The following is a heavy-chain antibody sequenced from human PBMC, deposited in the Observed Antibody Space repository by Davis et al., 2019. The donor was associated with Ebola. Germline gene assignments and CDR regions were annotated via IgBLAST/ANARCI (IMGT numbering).Heavy chain of an antibody. CDR3: ARAETSILWWSYGMDV. V-gene: IGHV3-13*01. CDR2: IGTAGDT. Sequence: GESLKISCAASGFTFSSYDMHWVRQATGKGLEWVSAIGTAGDTYYPGSVKGRFTISRENAKNSLYLQMNSLRAEDTAVYYCARAETSILWWSYGMDVWGQRTTVTVSS. J-gene: IGHJ6*02. D-gene: IGHD2-21*01. CDR1: GFTFSSYD.